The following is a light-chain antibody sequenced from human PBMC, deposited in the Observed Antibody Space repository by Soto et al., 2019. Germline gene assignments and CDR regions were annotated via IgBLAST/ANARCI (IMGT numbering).Light chain of an antibody. CDR2: AAS. Sequence: AIQMTQSPSSLSASVGDRVTITCRASQGIRNDLGWYQQKPGKAPKLLIYAASSLQSGVPSRFSGSGSGTDFTLHISSLQPEDFATKYCLQDYNYPLTFGQGTKVEIK. J-gene: IGKJ1*01. V-gene: IGKV1-6*01. CDR1: QGIRND. CDR3: LQDYNYPLT.